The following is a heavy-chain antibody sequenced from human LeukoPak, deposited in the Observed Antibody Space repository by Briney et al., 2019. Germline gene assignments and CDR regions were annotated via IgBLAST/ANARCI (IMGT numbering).Heavy chain of an antibody. CDR3: AKDRGY. V-gene: IGHV3-74*01. Sequence: AGSLPLSCAASGFTFSSFWMHWVRQAPGKGLVWVSRINDDASSTNYGDSVKGRFTISRDNAKDTLYLQMNSLRAEDTAVYYCAKDRGYWGQGTLVTLSS. J-gene: IGHJ4*02. CDR2: INDDASST. CDR1: GFTFSSFW.